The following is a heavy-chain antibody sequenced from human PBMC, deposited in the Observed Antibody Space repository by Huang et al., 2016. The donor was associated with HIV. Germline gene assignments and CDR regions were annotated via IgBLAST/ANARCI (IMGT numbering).Heavy chain of an antibody. CDR1: GFSVNNNY. CDR2: IFSGGGT. J-gene: IGHJ4*02. D-gene: IGHD2-15*01. CDR3: ARDRHCSGGSCYSV. Sequence: QLVESGGGLIQPGGSLRLSCAASGFSVNNNYLRWIRQAPGKGLEFVSRIFSGGGTSYADSVKGRFTISRDSSKNTLYLQMHSLRVEDTAVYYCARDRHCSGGSCYSVWGQGTLVTVPS. V-gene: IGHV3-53*01.